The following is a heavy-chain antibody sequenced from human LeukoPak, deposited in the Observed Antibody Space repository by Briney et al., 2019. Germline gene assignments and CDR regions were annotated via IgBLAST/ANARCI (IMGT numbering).Heavy chain of an antibody. CDR2: IYYSGGT. V-gene: IGHV4-31*03. Sequence: MTSETLSLTCTVSGGSISSGGYYWSWIRQHPGKGLEWIGYIYYSGGTYYNPSLKSRVTISVDTSKNQFSLELSSVTAADTAVYYCAREAPLYDSSGYSSFDYWGQGTLVTVSS. D-gene: IGHD3-22*01. CDR1: GGSISSGGYY. J-gene: IGHJ4*02. CDR3: AREAPLYDSSGYSSFDY.